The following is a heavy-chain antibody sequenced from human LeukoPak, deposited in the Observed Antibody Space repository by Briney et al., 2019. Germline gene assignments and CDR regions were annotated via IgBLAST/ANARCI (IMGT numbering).Heavy chain of an antibody. J-gene: IGHJ5*02. CDR3: ARPIVAAGSNWFDP. V-gene: IGHV1-18*01. CDR1: GYTFTSYG. Sequence: ASVKVSCKASGYTFTSYGISWVRQAPGQGLEWMGWISAYNGNTNYAQKLQGGVTMTADTSTSTAYMGLRSLRSDDTAVYYCARPIVAAGSNWFDPWGQGTLVTVSS. D-gene: IGHD6-13*01. CDR2: ISAYNGNT.